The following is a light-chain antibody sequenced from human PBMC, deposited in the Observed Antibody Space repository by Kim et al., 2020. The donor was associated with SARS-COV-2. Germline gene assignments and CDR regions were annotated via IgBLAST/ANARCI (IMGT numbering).Light chain of an antibody. Sequence: PPSGGVTVTITCRASQNVKIWLAWYQHKPGQVPKPLIHKTSGLQRGVPSRFSGGVSGTDFTLTIRSLQPDDFATYYCQQYHTHSTFGQGTKVYIK. CDR2: KTS. V-gene: IGKV1-5*03. CDR1: QNVKIW. CDR3: QQYHTHST. J-gene: IGKJ1*01.